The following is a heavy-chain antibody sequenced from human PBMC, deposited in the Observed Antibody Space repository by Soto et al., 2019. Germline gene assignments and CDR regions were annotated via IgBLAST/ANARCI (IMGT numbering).Heavy chain of an antibody. D-gene: IGHD5-12*01. V-gene: IGHV4-59*08. CDR3: ARHNSGYDYYYYYYMDV. Sequence: QVQLQESGPGLVKPSETLSLTCTVSGGSISSYYWSWIRQPPGKGLEWIGYIYYSGSTNYNPSLNSRVTISVDTSKNQFSLKLSSVTAADTALYYCARHNSGYDYYYYYYMDVWGKGTTVTVSS. J-gene: IGHJ6*03. CDR2: IYYSGST. CDR1: GGSISSYY.